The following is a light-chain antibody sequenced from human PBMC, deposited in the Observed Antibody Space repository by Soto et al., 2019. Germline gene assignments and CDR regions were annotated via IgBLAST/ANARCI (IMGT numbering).Light chain of an antibody. CDR3: HQRYNWLT. Sequence: DIVMTQSPDSLAVSLGERATINCKYSQSVLYSSNNKNYLAWYQQKPGQPPKLLIYWASTRESGVPDRFSGSGSGTDFTLTISSLQAEDVAVYYCHQRYNWLTFGGGTKV. CDR2: WAS. J-gene: IGKJ4*01. V-gene: IGKV4-1*01. CDR1: QSVLYSSNNKNY.